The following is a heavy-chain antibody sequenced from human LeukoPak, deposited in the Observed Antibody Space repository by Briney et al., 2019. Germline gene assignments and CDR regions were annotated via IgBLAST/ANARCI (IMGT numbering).Heavy chain of an antibody. V-gene: IGHV6-1*01. CDR3: ARAPTPIIAVAGSFDY. CDR2: TYYRSKWYN. CDR1: GDSVSNNSAA. D-gene: IGHD6-19*01. J-gene: IGHJ4*02. Sequence: SQTLSLTCAISGDSVSNNSAAWNWIRQSPSRGLEWLGRTYYRSKWYNDYAVSVKSRVTINPDTSKNQFSLQVNSVTPEDTAVYYCARAPTPIIAVAGSFDYWGQGTLVTVSS.